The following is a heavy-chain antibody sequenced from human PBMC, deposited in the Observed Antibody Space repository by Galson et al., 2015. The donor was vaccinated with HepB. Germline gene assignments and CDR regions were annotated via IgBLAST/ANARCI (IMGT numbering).Heavy chain of an antibody. CDR3: ARYYGNYRAFDY. J-gene: IGHJ4*02. CDR1: GNTFSSHG. CDR2: IWYDGSKD. D-gene: IGHD4-11*01. Sequence: SLRLSCAASGNTFSSHGTHWVRQAPGKGLEWVALIWYDGSKDYYADSVKGRFAVSRDNFNNILYLQMNSLRAEDTAVYYCARYYGNYRAFDYWGQGTLVTVSS. V-gene: IGHV3-33*04.